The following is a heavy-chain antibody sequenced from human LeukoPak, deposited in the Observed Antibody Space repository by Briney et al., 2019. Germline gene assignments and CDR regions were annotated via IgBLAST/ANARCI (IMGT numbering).Heavy chain of an antibody. V-gene: IGHV1-2*02. Sequence: EASVKVSCKASGYTFTGYYIHWVRQAPGQGLEWVAWINPSSGDTHYAQNFQGRVTMTRDTSISTASMDLSRLRSDDTAVYYCARAPKNDAYDIWGRGTMVTVSS. J-gene: IGHJ3*02. CDR3: ARAPKNDAYDI. CDR2: INPSSGDT. CDR1: GYTFTGYY.